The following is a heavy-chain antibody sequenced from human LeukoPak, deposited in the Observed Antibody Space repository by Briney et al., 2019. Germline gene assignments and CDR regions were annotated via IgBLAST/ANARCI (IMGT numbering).Heavy chain of an antibody. CDR1: GFTFSSYA. CDR3: AREVHHPRYYYYGMDV. Sequence: PGRSLRLSCAASGFTFSSYAMHWVRQAPGKGLEWVAVISYDGSNKYYADSVKGRFTISRDNSKNTLYLQMNSLRAEDTAVYYCAREVHHPRYYYYGMDVWGQGTTVTVSS. CDR2: ISYDGSNK. V-gene: IGHV3-30-3*01. J-gene: IGHJ6*02.